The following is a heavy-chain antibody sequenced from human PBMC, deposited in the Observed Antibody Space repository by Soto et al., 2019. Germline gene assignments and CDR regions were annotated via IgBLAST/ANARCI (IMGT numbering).Heavy chain of an antibody. V-gene: IGHV3-53*01. CDR1: GFTVSNNY. D-gene: IGHD3-10*01. Sequence: EVQLVESGGGLIQPGGSLRLSCAVSGFTVSNNYMSWVRQAPGKGLEGVSVIYSGGYTAYGDSVKGRFTISRDNSKNTLYLQMNSLRPDAAVYYCATHPGGGYWGQGTLVTVSS. CDR3: ATHPGGGY. J-gene: IGHJ4*02. CDR2: IYSGGYT.